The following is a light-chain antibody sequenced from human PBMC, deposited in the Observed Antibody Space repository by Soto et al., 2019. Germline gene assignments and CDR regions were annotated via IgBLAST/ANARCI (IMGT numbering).Light chain of an antibody. V-gene: IGLV2-11*01. J-gene: IGLJ3*02. CDR1: SSDVGGYNF. CDR3: CSYAGTYTLWV. Sequence: QSALTQPRSVSGSPGQSVTISCTGTSSDVGGYNFVSWYQQYPGKAPKLIIYDVTKRPPGVPDRFSGSKSGNTASLTISGLQAEDEADYYCCSYAGTYTLWVFGGGTKVTVL. CDR2: DVT.